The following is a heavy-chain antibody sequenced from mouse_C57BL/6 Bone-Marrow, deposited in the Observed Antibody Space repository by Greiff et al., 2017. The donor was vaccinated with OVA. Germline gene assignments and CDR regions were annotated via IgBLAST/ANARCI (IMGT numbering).Heavy chain of an antibody. CDR1: GYTFTSYW. D-gene: IGHD3-1*01. Sequence: QVQLQQPGAELVMPGASVKLSCKASGYTFTSYWMHWVKQRPGQGLEWIGELDPSASYTTSNQKFKGQSTLTVDKSSRTAYLQLSSLTSEDSAVYYCARWGYLYARDYWGQGTSVTVSS. V-gene: IGHV1-69*01. CDR3: ARWGYLYARDY. J-gene: IGHJ4*01. CDR2: LDPSASYT.